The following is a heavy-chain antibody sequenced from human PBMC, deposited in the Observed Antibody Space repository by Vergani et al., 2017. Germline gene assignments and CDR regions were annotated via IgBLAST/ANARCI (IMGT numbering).Heavy chain of an antibody. D-gene: IGHD3-22*01. J-gene: IGHJ4*02. CDR2: FDPEHGEV. Sequence: QVQLVQSGSEVRKPGASVKVSCQVSGYSLTELTIHWVRQAPGKGLEWMGGFDPEHGEVTFAHHIQGRVTMTEDRATDTAYMELSSLRPEDTALYYCAIGTDCHDSSGYYMDYWGQGTLVTVSS. V-gene: IGHV1-24*01. CDR3: AIGTDCHDSSGYYMDY. CDR1: GYSLTELT.